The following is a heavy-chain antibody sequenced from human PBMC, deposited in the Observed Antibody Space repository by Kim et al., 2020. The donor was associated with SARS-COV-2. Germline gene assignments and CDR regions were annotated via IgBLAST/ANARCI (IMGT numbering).Heavy chain of an antibody. D-gene: IGHD3-10*01. V-gene: IGHV4-34*01. CDR1: GGSFSGYY. J-gene: IGHJ4*02. CDR3: ASGYYGSGSYYNAHY. CDR2: INHSGST. Sequence: SETLSLTCAVYGGSFSGYYWSWIRQPPGKGLEWIGEINHSGSTNYNPSLKSRVTISVDTSKNQFSLKLSSVTAADTAVYYCASGYYGSGSYYNAHYWGQGTLVTVSS.